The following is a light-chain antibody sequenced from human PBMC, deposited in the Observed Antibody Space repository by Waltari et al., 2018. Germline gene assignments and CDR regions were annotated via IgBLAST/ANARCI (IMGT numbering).Light chain of an antibody. CDR3: CSYAGSSVL. J-gene: IGLJ2*01. Sequence: QSALTQPRSVSGSPGQSVTISCTGTSSDVGGSDSVSWYQQHPGKAPKLMTYDVTKRPSGVPVRFSGSKSGNTASLTISGLQVEDEADYYCCSYAGSSVLFGGGTKLTVL. CDR1: SSDVGGSDS. V-gene: IGLV2-11*01. CDR2: DVT.